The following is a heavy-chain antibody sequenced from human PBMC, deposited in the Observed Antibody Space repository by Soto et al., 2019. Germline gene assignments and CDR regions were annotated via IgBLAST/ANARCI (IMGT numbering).Heavy chain of an antibody. J-gene: IGHJ4*02. CDR2: INAGNGNT. CDR1: GYTFTSYD. CDR3: ARDRGYYDSSGYPDY. D-gene: IGHD3-22*01. Sequence: ASVKVPLTASGYTFTSYDMHWVRQAPGQRLEWMGWINAGNGNTKYSQKVQGRVTITRDTSASTAYMELSSLRSEDTAVYYCARDRGYYDSSGYPDYWGQGTLVNVSS. V-gene: IGHV1-3*01.